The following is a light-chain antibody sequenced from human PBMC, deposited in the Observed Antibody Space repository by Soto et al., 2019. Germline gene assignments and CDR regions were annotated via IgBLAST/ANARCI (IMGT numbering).Light chain of an antibody. CDR3: SSYTSSRTWV. Sequence: QSALTQPASVSGSPGQSITISCTGTSSDIGGYNYVSWDQQYPGKAPKLIIYEVTSRPSGVSSRFSGSKSGNTASLTISGLQPEDEADYYCSSYTSSRTWVFGGGTQLTVL. CDR1: SSDIGGYNY. CDR2: EVT. V-gene: IGLV2-14*01. J-gene: IGLJ3*02.